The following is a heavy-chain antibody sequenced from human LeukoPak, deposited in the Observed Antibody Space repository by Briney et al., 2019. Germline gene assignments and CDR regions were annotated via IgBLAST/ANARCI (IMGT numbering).Heavy chain of an antibody. Sequence: SAYNGNTNYAQKLQGRVTMTTDTSTSTAYMELRSLRSDDTAVYYCARTSGSYLAYDAFDIWGQGTMVTVSS. CDR3: ARTSGSYLAYDAFDI. J-gene: IGHJ3*02. D-gene: IGHD1-26*01. CDR2: SAYNGNT. V-gene: IGHV1-18*01.